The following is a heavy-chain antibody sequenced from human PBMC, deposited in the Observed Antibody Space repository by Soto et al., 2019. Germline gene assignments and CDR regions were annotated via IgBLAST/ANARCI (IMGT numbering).Heavy chain of an antibody. V-gene: IGHV6-1*01. CDR2: TYYRSKWYN. CDR1: GDSVSSNSAA. Sequence: SQTLSLTCAISGDSVSSNSAAWNWIRQSPSRGLEWLGRTYYRSKWYNDYAVSVKSRITINPDTSKNQFSLQLNSVTPEDTAVYYCARHLEYYDFWSGPDAFDIWGQGTMVTVSS. D-gene: IGHD3-3*01. J-gene: IGHJ3*02. CDR3: ARHLEYYDFWSGPDAFDI.